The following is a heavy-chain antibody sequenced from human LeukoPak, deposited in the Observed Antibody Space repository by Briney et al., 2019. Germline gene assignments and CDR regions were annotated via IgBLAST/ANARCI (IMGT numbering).Heavy chain of an antibody. V-gene: IGHV3-23*01. CDR3: SRVKYGGNSGYDFDY. Sequence: GGSLRLSCEDSGFNFHYFAMSRVRQVPGKRLEWVSTIGDAATSASYADSVRGRFSMSRYNSKNMVYLQMGSLRAEDTAVYFCSRVKYGGNSGYDFDYWDLGTLVTVSS. D-gene: IGHD4-23*01. CDR1: GFNFHYFA. J-gene: IGHJ4*02. CDR2: IGDAATSA.